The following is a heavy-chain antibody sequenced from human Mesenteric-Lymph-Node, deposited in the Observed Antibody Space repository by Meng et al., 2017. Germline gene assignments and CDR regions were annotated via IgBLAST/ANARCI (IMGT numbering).Heavy chain of an antibody. CDR1: GFTFSNYG. Sequence: GGSLRLSCAASGFTFSNYGMSWVRQAPGKGLEWVSTIGAGGATYYADSVKGRFTISRDISKNTLSLQMHSLRAEDTAVYYCARDKGTYYLDTWGQGTLVTVSS. J-gene: IGHJ4*02. D-gene: IGHD3-10*01. CDR2: IGAGGAT. V-gene: IGHV3-23*01. CDR3: ARDKGTYYLDT.